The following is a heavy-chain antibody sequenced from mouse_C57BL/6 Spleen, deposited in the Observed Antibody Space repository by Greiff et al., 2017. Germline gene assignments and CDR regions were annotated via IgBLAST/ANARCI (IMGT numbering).Heavy chain of an antibody. CDR3: AREGGGSAWFAY. CDR1: GYSFTSYY. J-gene: IGHJ3*01. D-gene: IGHD3-1*01. V-gene: IGHV1-66*01. CDR2: IYPGSGNT. Sequence: QVQLQQSGPELVKPGASVKISCKASGYSFTSYYIHWVKQRPGQGLEWIGWIYPGSGNTKYNEKFKGKATLTADTSSSTAYMQLSSLTSEDSAVYYCAREGGGSAWFAYWGQGTLVTVSA.